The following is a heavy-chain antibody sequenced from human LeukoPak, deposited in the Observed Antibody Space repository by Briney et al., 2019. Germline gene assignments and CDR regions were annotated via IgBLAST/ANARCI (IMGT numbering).Heavy chain of an antibody. CDR2: INPNSGNA. Sequence: ASVKVSGKASGYTFSDYDIKWVRQATGQGLEWMGWINPNSGNAGYAQKFQGRVTMTRNTSISTAYMELSSLRSEDTAVYYCARALAWGGSSYSYYYMDDWDKGTTVTVSS. V-gene: IGHV1-8*01. CDR1: GYTFSDYD. CDR3: ARALAWGGSSYSYYYMDD. J-gene: IGHJ6*03. D-gene: IGHD1-26*01.